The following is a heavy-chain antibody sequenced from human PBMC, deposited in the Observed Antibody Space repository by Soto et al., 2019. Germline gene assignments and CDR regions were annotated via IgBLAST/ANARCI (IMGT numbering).Heavy chain of an antibody. CDR3: ARGRRIVLMVYAIPGYYYYGMDV. Sequence: SETLSLTCAVYCGSFSGYYWSWIRQPPGKGLEWIGEINHSGSTNYNPSLKSRVTISVDTSKNQFSLKLSSVTAADTAVYYCARGRRIVLMVYAIPGYYYYGMDVWGQGTTVT. J-gene: IGHJ6*02. CDR2: INHSGST. V-gene: IGHV4-34*01. CDR1: CGSFSGYY. D-gene: IGHD2-8*01.